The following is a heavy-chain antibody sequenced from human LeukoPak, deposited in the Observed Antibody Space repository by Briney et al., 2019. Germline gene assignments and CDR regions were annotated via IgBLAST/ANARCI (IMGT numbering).Heavy chain of an antibody. CDR2: IYYSGST. CDR3: ARLPTVTFFDY. J-gene: IGHJ4*02. Sequence: SETLSLTCTVSSGSISSSSYYWGWIRQPPGKGLEWIGSIYYSGSTYHNPSLKSRVTISVDTSKNQFSLRLSSVTAADTAVYYCARLPTVTFFDYWGQGTLVTVSS. V-gene: IGHV4-39*01. D-gene: IGHD4-17*01. CDR1: SGSISSSSYY.